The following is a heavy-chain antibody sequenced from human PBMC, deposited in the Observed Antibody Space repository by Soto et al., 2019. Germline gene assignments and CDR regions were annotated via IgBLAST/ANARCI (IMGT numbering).Heavy chain of an antibody. V-gene: IGHV1-18*01. D-gene: IGHD3-22*01. CDR2: ISAHTGSS. Sequence: VKVSCKASGYTFTSSGMSWVRQAPGQGLEWMGWISAHTGSSEYAQRFQGRVTMTTDRSTSTAYMELRSLRSDDAAGYYCARAFFHPGSASRGYSSDAFAFSGLGTLVTIS. CDR1: GYTFTSSG. J-gene: IGHJ3*01. CDR3: ARAFFHPGSASRGYSSDAFAF.